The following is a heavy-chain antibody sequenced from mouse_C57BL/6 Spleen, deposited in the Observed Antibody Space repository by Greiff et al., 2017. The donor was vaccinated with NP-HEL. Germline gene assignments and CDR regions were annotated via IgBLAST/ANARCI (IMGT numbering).Heavy chain of an antibody. CDR1: GYAFSSYW. J-gene: IGHJ4*01. Sequence: QVHVKQSGAELVKPGASVKISCKASGYAFSSYWMNWVKQRPGKGLEWIGQIYPGDGDTNYNGKFKGKATLTADKSSSTAYMQHSSLTSEDSAVDYCARRVGKLPAMDYWGQGTSVTVSS. V-gene: IGHV1-80*01. CDR2: IYPGDGDT. CDR3: ARRVGKLPAMDY. D-gene: IGHD1-1*01.